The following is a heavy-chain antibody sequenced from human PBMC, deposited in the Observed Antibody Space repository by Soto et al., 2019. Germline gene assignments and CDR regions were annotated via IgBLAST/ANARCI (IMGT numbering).Heavy chain of an antibody. CDR2: IYYSGST. V-gene: IGHV4-39*01. J-gene: IGHJ4*02. D-gene: IGHD5-12*01. CDR1: GGSISSSSYY. Sequence: SETLSLTCTVSGGSISSSSYYWGWIRQPPGKGLEWIGSIYYSGSTYYNPSLKSRVTISVDTSKNQFSLKLSSVTAADTAVYYCARLGLYSGYDKPYFDYWGQGTLVTVSS. CDR3: ARLGLYSGYDKPYFDY.